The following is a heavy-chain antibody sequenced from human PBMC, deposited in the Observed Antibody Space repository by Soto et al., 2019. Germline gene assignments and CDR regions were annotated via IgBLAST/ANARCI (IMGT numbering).Heavy chain of an antibody. CDR3: ARDLKVAGTNSFYYYGMDV. D-gene: IGHD6-19*01. CDR2: ISRSSRNI. V-gene: IGHV3-21*01. CDR1: GVTFSNYT. Sequence: EVQLVGSGGGLVKPGGSLRLSCTDSGVTFSNYTMNWVRQAPGKGLEWVSSISRSSRNIYYADSVKGRFTISRDNAKNALFLQMNRLGVEDTAVYYCARDLKVAGTNSFYYYGMDVWGQGTTVTVSS. J-gene: IGHJ6*02.